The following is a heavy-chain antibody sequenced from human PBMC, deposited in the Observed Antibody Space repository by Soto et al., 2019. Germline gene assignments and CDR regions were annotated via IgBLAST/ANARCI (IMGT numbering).Heavy chain of an antibody. CDR1: GYKFTTYF. Sequence: VASVKVSCKASGYKFTTYFIHWVRQAPGQGLEWMGMIHPSGDTGYGQKFRGRVTMTIDTSTTTAYMELRNLTSEDTAIYFSVRGYCTTTPCSGDFQHWGQGTLVTVS. CDR2: IHPSGDT. D-gene: IGHD2-8*01. CDR3: VRGYCTTTPCSGDFQH. J-gene: IGHJ1*01. V-gene: IGHV1-46*01.